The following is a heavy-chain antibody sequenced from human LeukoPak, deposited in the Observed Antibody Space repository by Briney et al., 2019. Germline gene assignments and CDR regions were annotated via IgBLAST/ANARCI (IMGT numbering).Heavy chain of an antibody. CDR2: ISSSSSYI. CDR1: GFTFSSYS. D-gene: IGHD6-19*01. CDR3: ATGSSSGRTNKYYYYGMDV. J-gene: IGHJ6*02. V-gene: IGHV3-21*01. Sequence: TGGSLRLSCAASGFTFSSYSMNWVRQAPGKGLEWVSSISSSSSYIYYADSVKGRFTISRDNAKNSLYLQMNSLRAEDTAVYYCATGSSSGRTNKYYYYGMDVWGQGTTVTVSS.